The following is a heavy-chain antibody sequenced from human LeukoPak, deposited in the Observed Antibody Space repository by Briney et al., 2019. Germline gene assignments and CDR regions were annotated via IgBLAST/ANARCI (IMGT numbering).Heavy chain of an antibody. D-gene: IGHD3-10*01. Sequence: ASVKVSCKASGGTFSSYAMSWVRQAPGQGLEWLGGIIPIFGTANYAQKFQGRVTIAADESTSTAYMELSSLRSEDTAVYYCARDRVMVRGATNWFDPWGQGTLVTVSS. CDR3: ARDRVMVRGATNWFDP. CDR1: GGTFSSYA. V-gene: IGHV1-69*13. J-gene: IGHJ5*02. CDR2: IIPIFGTA.